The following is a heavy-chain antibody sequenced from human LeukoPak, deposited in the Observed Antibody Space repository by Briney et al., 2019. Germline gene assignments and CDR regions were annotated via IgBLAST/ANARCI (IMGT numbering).Heavy chain of an antibody. J-gene: IGHJ6*02. CDR1: GFTFSSYW. CDR3: ARDPYYGSGKYYHGMDL. CDR2: IKQDGSEK. V-gene: IGHV3-7*01. Sequence: GGSLRLSCAASGFTFSSYWMSWVRQAPGKGLEWVANIKQDGSEKYYVDSVKGRFTISRDKSKNTLYLQMNSLRAEDTAVYYCARDPYYGSGKYYHGMDLWGQGTTVTVSS. D-gene: IGHD3-10*01.